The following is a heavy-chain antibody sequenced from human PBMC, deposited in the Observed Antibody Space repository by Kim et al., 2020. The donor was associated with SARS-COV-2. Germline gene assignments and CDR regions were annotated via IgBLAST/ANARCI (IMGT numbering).Heavy chain of an antibody. CDR2: IYYSGST. CDR1: GGSISSSVYY. Sequence: SEILSLTCTVSGGSISSSVYYWGWIRQPPGKGLEWIGSIYYSGSTYYNPSLKSRVTISVDTSKNQFSLKLSSVTAADTAVYYCARHLDYGSGSWRPLDYWGQGTLVTVSS. J-gene: IGHJ4*02. D-gene: IGHD3-10*01. CDR3: ARHLDYGSGSWRPLDY. V-gene: IGHV4-39*01.